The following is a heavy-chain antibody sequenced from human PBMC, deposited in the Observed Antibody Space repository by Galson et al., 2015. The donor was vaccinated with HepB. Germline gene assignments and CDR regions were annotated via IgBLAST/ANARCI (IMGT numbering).Heavy chain of an antibody. CDR3: AKVVYSNYVGLDY. CDR2: ISYDGSNK. CDR1: GFTFSSYG. J-gene: IGHJ4*02. V-gene: IGHV3-30*18. D-gene: IGHD4-11*01. Sequence: SLRLSCAASGFTFSSYGMHWVRQAPGKGLEWVAVISYDGSNKYYADSVKGRFTISRDNSKNTLYLQMNSLRAEDTAVYYCAKVVYSNYVGLDYWGQGTLVTVSS.